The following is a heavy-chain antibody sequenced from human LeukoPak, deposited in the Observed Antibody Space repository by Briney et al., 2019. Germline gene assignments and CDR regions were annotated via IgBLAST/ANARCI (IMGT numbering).Heavy chain of an antibody. V-gene: IGHV1-2*06. D-gene: IGHD6-6*01. CDR2: INPDSGGT. CDR3: ARAKEQTTAARYFDY. Sequence: ASVKVSCKASGYTFTDYYIHWVRQAPGQGLEWIGRINPDSGGTNSAQKFQGRVTMTRDTSISTAYIELSSLRSDDTAVYYCARAKEQTTAARYFDYWGQGTLVTVSS. CDR1: GYTFTDYY. J-gene: IGHJ4*02.